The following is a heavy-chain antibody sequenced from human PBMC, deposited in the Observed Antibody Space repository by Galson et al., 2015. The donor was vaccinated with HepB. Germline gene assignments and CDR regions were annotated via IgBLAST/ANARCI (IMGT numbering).Heavy chain of an antibody. CDR3: ARDYNPVSRPQSYLDL. CDR2: INQDGSEK. CDR1: GFTFSSYW. Sequence: SLRLSCAASGFTFSSYWMNWVRQAPGKGLEWVANINQDGSEKYYVDSVKGRFTISRDNAKNSLYVQMNGLRAEDTAVYYCARDYNPVSRPQSYLDLWGRGSLVTVSS. J-gene: IGHJ2*01. V-gene: IGHV3-7*01. D-gene: IGHD1-1*01.